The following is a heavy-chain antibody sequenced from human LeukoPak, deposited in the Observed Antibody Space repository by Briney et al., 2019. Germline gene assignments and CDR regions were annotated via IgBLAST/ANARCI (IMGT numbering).Heavy chain of an antibody. CDR3: ARVRYYDSSGKHNWFDP. V-gene: IGHV4-34*01. J-gene: IGHJ5*02. CDR1: GGSFSGYY. CDR2: INHSGST. D-gene: IGHD3-22*01. Sequence: SETLSLTCAVYGGSFSGYYWSWIRQPPVKGLEWIGEINHSGSTNYNPSLKSRVTISVDTSKNQFSLKLSSVTAADTAVYYCARVRYYDSSGKHNWFDPWGQGTLVTVSS.